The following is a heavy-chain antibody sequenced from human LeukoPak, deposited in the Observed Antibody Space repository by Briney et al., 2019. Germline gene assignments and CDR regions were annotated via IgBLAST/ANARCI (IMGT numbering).Heavy chain of an antibody. D-gene: IGHD1-26*01. CDR2: IYNDGSST. J-gene: IGHJ3*02. V-gene: IGHV3-74*01. CDR1: GFTFSHYW. Sequence: GGTLRLSCAASGFTFSHYWMHWVRQAPGKGLVWVSRIYNDGSSTSYADSVKGRFTISRDNAKSTLYLQMNSLRAEDTAVYYCARVRGGSGRSYAADAFDIWGQGTMVTVSS. CDR3: ARVRGGSGRSYAADAFDI.